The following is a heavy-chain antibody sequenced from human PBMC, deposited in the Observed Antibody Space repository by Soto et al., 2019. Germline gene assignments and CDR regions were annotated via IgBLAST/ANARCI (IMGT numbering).Heavy chain of an antibody. CDR1: GGTFSSYA. D-gene: IGHD6-19*01. CDR2: IIPIFGTA. J-gene: IGHJ1*01. CDR3: ARDSIAVAGTSVAQH. Sequence: QVQLVQSGAEVKKPGSSVKVSCKASGGTFSSYAISWVRQAPGQGLEWMGGIIPIFGTANYAQKFQGRVTITAEESTSAAYMGLSSLRSEDTDVYYCARDSIAVAGTSVAQHWGEGSLVTVS. V-gene: IGHV1-69*12.